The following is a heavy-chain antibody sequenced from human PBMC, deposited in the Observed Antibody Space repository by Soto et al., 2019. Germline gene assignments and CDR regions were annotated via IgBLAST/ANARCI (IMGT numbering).Heavy chain of an antibody. D-gene: IGHD6-6*01. CDR1: GYTFTSYG. V-gene: IGHV1-18*01. CDR3: ARSIAARQSRSDAFDI. CDR2: ISAYNGNT. J-gene: IGHJ3*02. Sequence: ASVKVSCKASGYTFTSYGISWVRQAPGQGLEWMGWISAYNGNTNYAQKLQGRVTMTTDTSTSTAYMELRSLRSDDTAVYYCARSIAARQSRSDAFDIWGQGTMVTVSS.